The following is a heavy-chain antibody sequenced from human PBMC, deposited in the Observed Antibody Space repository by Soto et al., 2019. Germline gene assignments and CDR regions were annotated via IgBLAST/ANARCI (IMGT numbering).Heavy chain of an antibody. CDR3: ARLPLKGPGAFDI. Sequence: SVKVSCKASGGTFSSYAISWVRQAPGQGLEWMGGIIPIFGTANYAQKFQGRVTITADESTSTAYMELSSLRSEDTAVYYCARLPLKGPGAFDIWGQGTMVTVSS. J-gene: IGHJ3*02. V-gene: IGHV1-69*13. CDR2: IIPIFGTA. CDR1: GGTFSSYA.